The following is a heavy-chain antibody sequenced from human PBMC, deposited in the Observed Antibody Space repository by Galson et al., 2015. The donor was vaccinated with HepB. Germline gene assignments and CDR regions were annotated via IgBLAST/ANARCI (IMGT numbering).Heavy chain of an antibody. D-gene: IGHD6-19*01. J-gene: IGHJ5*02. V-gene: IGHV1-2*06. CDR3: AREEDGSGWLRFDP. CDR1: GYTFTGYY. Sequence: SVKVSCKASGYTFTGYYIHWLRQAPGQGLEWMGRINPETGGTNYAQRFEGRVTMTRDTSITTAYMELTSLTSDDTAVYYCAREEDGSGWLRFDPWGQGALVTVSS. CDR2: INPETGGT.